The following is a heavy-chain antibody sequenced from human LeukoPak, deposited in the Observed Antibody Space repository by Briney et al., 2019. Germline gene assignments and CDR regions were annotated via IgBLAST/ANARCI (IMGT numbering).Heavy chain of an antibody. Sequence: SETLSLTCTVSGGSIGSYYWSWIRQSAGKGLEWIGRVYTSGSTNYNASLQSRVTMSVDTSKNQFSLKLISVTAADTAVYYCARDSRGSGSYYSDFDYWGQGTLVTVSS. CDR1: GGSIGSYY. J-gene: IGHJ4*02. V-gene: IGHV4-4*07. D-gene: IGHD3-10*01. CDR2: VYTSGST. CDR3: ARDSRGSGSYYSDFDY.